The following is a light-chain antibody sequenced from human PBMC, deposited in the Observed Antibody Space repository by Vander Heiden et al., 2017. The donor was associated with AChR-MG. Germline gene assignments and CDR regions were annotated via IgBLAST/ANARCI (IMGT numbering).Light chain of an antibody. CDR2: EVS. Sequence: QSALTQPASVSGSPGQSITISCTGTSSDVGGYNYVSWYQQHPGKAPKLMMYEVSNRPSGVSNRFSGSKSGNTASLTISGLQAEDETDDYCSSYTSSSTRVFGGGTKLTVL. CDR3: SSYTSSSTRV. V-gene: IGLV2-14*01. CDR1: SSDVGGYNY. J-gene: IGLJ2*01.